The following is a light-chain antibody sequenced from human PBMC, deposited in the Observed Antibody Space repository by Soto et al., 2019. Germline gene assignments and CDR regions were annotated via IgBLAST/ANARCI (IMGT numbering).Light chain of an antibody. CDR1: SSDVGGYNY. CDR2: DVS. Sequence: QSALTQPASVSGSPGQSITISCTGTSSDVGGYNYVSWYQQHPGKAPKLIIYDVSNRPSGVSNRFSGSKSGNTASLTISGLQAEDEADFHCSSYTSSSTLVFVGGTKLTVL. J-gene: IGLJ2*01. CDR3: SSYTSSSTLV. V-gene: IGLV2-14*01.